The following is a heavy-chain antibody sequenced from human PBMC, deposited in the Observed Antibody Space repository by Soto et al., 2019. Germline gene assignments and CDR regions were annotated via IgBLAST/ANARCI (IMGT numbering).Heavy chain of an antibody. D-gene: IGHD1-1*01. CDR3: AKRIMSTIGHLDS. CDR1: GFTFSSYA. J-gene: IGHJ4*02. CDR2: ISGIGHST. V-gene: IGHV3-23*01. Sequence: PGGSLRLSCAASGFTFSSYAMGWVRQAPGKGLEWVSSISGIGHSTYYADSVKGRFTISRDNSKNTLHLQMNSLRAEDTAVYYCAKRIMSTIGHLDSWGQGTLVTVSS.